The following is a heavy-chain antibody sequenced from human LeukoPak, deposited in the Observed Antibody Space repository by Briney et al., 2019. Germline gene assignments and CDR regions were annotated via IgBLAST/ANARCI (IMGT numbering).Heavy chain of an antibody. J-gene: IGHJ4*02. Sequence: PGGSLRLSCAASGFTFSSKWMSWVRQAPGKGLEWVANIKQDGSEKSYVDSVKGRFTISRDNAKNSLYLQMNSLRAEDTAVYYCARDDGSLVLSFDYWGQGTLVTVSS. V-gene: IGHV3-7*01. CDR2: IKQDGSEK. D-gene: IGHD2/OR15-2a*01. CDR1: GFTFSSKW. CDR3: ARDDGSLVLSFDY.